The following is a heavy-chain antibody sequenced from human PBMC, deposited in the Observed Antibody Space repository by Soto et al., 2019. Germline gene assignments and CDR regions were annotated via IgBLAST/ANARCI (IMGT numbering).Heavy chain of an antibody. J-gene: IGHJ3*01. Sequence: ASVKVSCKASGYSFTTYNIHWVRQAPGQGLEWMGVVNPSSGSTSYAQKFQGRVTMTRDTSTSTVYMELSSLRSDDAAVYYCARWGPDALHVWGQGTLVTVSS. CDR1: GYSFTTYN. V-gene: IGHV1-46*01. CDR3: ARWGPDALHV. D-gene: IGHD3-16*01. CDR2: VNPSSGST.